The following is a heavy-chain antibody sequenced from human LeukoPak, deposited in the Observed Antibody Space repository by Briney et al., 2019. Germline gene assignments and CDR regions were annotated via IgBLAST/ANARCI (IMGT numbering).Heavy chain of an antibody. D-gene: IGHD6-13*01. V-gene: IGHV1-69*05. J-gene: IGHJ4*02. Sequence: VASVKVSCKASGGTFSSYAISWVRQAPGQGPEWMGGIIPIFGTANYAQKFQGRVTITTDESTSTAYMELSSLRSEDTAVYYCARTSGPGIAAAGTPVEYYFDYWGQGTLVTVSS. CDR1: GGTFSSYA. CDR3: ARTSGPGIAAAGTPVEYYFDY. CDR2: IIPIFGTA.